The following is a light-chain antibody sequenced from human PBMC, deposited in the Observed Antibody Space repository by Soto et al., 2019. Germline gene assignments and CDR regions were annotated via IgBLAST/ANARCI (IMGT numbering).Light chain of an antibody. V-gene: IGKV3-15*01. CDR3: QQYKKWPRT. CDR2: GAS. J-gene: IGKJ1*01. CDR1: QSVSSTY. Sequence: EIVLTQSPGTLSLSPGERATLSCRASQSVSSTYLAWYQQKPGQAPRLLIYGASTRATGIPARFSGSGSGTEFTLTISSLQSEDFAVYYCQQYKKWPRTFGHGTKVDIK.